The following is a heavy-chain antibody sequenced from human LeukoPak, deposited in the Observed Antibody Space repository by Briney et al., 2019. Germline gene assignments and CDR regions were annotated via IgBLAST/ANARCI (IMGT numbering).Heavy chain of an antibody. Sequence: ASVKVSCKASGYTFTSYAMHWVRQAPGQRLEWMGWINAGNGNTKYSQKFQGRVTITRDTSASTAYMELSSLRSEDTAVYYCATSDTAMASFDYWRQGTVVTVS. CDR2: INAGNGNT. V-gene: IGHV1-3*01. CDR3: ATSDTAMASFDY. J-gene: IGHJ4*02. CDR1: GYTFTSYA. D-gene: IGHD5-18*01.